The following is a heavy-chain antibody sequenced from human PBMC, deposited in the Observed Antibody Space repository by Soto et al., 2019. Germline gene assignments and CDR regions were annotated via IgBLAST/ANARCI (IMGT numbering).Heavy chain of an antibody. Sequence: HPGGSLRLSCAASGFTFSSYDMHWVRQATGKGLEWVSAIGTAGDTYYPGSVKGRFTISRENAKNSLYLQMNSLRAGDTAVYYCARARGWGASYVRYYYGMDVWGQGTTVTVSS. CDR3: ARARGWGASYVRYYYGMDV. J-gene: IGHJ6*02. CDR1: GFTFSSYD. V-gene: IGHV3-13*04. CDR2: IGTAGDT. D-gene: IGHD3-10*02.